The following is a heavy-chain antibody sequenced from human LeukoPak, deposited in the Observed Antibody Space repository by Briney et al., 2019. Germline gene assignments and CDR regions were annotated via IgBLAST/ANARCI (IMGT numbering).Heavy chain of an antibody. J-gene: IGHJ5*02. Sequence: GASVKVSCKASGYTFTSYGISWVRQAPGQGLEWMGWMNPNSGNTGYAQKFQGRVTMTRNTSISTAYMELSSLRSEDTAVYYCARGPVTTSEDWFDPWGQGTLVTVSS. CDR2: MNPNSGNT. CDR3: ARGPVTTSEDWFDP. D-gene: IGHD4-17*01. CDR1: GYTFTSYG. V-gene: IGHV1-8*02.